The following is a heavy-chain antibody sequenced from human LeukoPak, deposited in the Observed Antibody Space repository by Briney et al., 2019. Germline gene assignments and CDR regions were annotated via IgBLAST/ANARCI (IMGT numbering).Heavy chain of an antibody. V-gene: IGHV3-11*01. D-gene: IGHD3-10*02. CDR2: ISSSGSTI. CDR1: GFTFSDYY. Sequence: PGGSLRLSCAASGFTFSDYYMSWIRQAPVKGLEWVSYISSSGSTIYYAESVKGRFTISRDNAKNSLYLQMNSLRAEDTAVYYCARGYYVHNAFDIWGQGTMVTVSS. CDR3: ARGYYVHNAFDI. J-gene: IGHJ3*02.